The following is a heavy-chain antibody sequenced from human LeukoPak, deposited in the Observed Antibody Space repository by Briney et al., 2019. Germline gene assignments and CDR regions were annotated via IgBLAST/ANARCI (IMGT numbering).Heavy chain of an antibody. D-gene: IGHD6-19*01. J-gene: IGHJ3*02. CDR3: ARDYPLAAVAGTISDAFDI. Sequence: GASVKVSCKASGYTFTSYGISWVRQAPGQGLEWMGWISAYNGNTNYAQKLQGRVTMTTDTSTSTAYMELRSLRSDDTAVYYCARDYPLAAVAGTISDAFDIWGQGTMVTVSS. CDR2: ISAYNGNT. V-gene: IGHV1-18*01. CDR1: GYTFTSYG.